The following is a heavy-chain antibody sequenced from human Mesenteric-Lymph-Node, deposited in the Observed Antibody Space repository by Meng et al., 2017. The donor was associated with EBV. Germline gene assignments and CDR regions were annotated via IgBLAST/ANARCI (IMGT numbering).Heavy chain of an antibody. D-gene: IGHD6-19*01. CDR3: ARDGKSGWSVGWYFDL. J-gene: IGHJ2*01. Sequence: QEAGPGVVNPSGTLSLTCTTSGGSICGSRQYWGWIRQPPGKGLEWIGSVYYSGNTFYNPSLKSRVTISVDTSKNQFSLKLNSVTAADTAVYFCARDGKSGWSVGWYFDLWGRGSLVTVSS. CDR1: GGSICGSRQY. V-gene: IGHV4-39*07. CDR2: VYYSGNT.